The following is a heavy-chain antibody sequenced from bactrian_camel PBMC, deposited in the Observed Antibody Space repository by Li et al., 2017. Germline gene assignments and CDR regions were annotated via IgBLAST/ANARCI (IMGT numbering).Heavy chain of an antibody. D-gene: IGHD2*01. Sequence: HVQLVESGGGAVETGGSLRLSCEWSGSSYCLGWFRQGPGGEREGVAGIDSDGTTSYTDSVKGRFTISQDNAKNTMYLQMNNLKPEDTAMYYCAAAHCAGGYWTCSTELYDYVDWGQRGTQVTVS. CDR2: IDSDGTT. V-gene: IGHV3S53*01. J-gene: IGHJ4*01. CDR1: GSSYCL.